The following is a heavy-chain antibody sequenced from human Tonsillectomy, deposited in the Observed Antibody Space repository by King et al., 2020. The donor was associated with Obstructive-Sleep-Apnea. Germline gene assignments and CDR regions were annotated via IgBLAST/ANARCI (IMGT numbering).Heavy chain of an antibody. CDR3: ARDRLGSSWLFDY. J-gene: IGHJ4*02. D-gene: IGHD6-13*01. Sequence: VQLQESGPGLVKPSGTLSLTCAVSGGSISSSNWWSWVRQPPGKGLEWIGEIYHIGSTNYNPSLNSRVTISVDKSKNQFSLKLSSVTAADTAGDYCARDRLGSSWLFDYWGQGTLVTVSS. V-gene: IGHV4-4*02. CDR1: GGSISSSNW. CDR2: IYHIGST.